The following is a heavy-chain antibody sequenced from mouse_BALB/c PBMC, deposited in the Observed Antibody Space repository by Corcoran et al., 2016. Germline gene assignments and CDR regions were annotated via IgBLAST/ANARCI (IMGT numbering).Heavy chain of an antibody. D-gene: IGHD2-5*01. CDR3: AWSLVTSDY. CDR1: GYTFTSYY. V-gene: IGHV1S135*01. Sequence: EIQLQQSGPELMKPGASVKISCKASGYTFTSYYMHWVNQGHGQSLEWTGYINPFNGGTSYNQKFKGKATLTVDKSSNTAYMHLTSLTSEDAAVYYGAWSLVTSDYWGQGTTLTVSS. CDR2: INPFNGGT. J-gene: IGHJ2*01.